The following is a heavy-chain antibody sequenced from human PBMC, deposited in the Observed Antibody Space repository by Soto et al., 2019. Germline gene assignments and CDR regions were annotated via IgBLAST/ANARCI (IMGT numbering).Heavy chain of an antibody. CDR2: IYAAGHT. Sequence: EVRLVESGGGLVQPGESLRLSCAASGFTVGTNYISWVRQSPGKGLEWVSDIYAAGHTYYPDSVKGRFTISRDKSLNTVSLQMSSLRVDDTAVYYCARARVTPGTYYIDVWGKGTTVTVSS. CDR3: ARARVTPGTYYIDV. V-gene: IGHV3-66*01. D-gene: IGHD4-4*01. J-gene: IGHJ6*03. CDR1: GFTVGTNY.